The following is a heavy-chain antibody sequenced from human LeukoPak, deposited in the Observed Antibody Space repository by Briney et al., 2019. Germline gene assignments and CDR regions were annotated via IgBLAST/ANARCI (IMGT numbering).Heavy chain of an antibody. V-gene: IGHV7-4-1*02. Sequence: ASVKVSCKASGYAFSSYTLSWLRQAPGQGLEWMGWINTYTGTPTYAQGFTGRFVFSLDSSVSTAYLQINSLKAEDIAVYYCVRQYSGYESLYFDSWGQGTLVTVSS. CDR3: VRQYSGYESLYFDS. CDR1: GYAFSSYT. D-gene: IGHD5-12*01. J-gene: IGHJ4*02. CDR2: INTYTGTP.